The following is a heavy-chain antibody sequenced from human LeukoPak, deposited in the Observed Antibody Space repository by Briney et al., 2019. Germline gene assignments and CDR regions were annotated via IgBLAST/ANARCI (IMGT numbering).Heavy chain of an antibody. V-gene: IGHV3-30*18. CDR3: AKGEEETGYGMDV. D-gene: IGHD1-1*01. CDR2: ISYDGSNK. Sequence: GGSLRLSCAASGFTFSSYGMHWVRQAPGKGLEGVAFISYDGSNKYYADSVKGRFTISRDNSKNTLYLQMNSLRGEDTAVYYCAKGEEETGYGMDVWGQGTTVTVSS. J-gene: IGHJ6*02. CDR1: GFTFSSYG.